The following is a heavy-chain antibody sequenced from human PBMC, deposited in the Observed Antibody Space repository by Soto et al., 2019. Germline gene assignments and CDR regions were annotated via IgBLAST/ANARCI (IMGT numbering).Heavy chain of an antibody. CDR1: GFTFSSYG. V-gene: IGHV3-33*01. Sequence: QVQLVESGGGVVQPGRSLRLSCAASGFTFSSYGMHWVRQAPGKGLEWVAVIWYDGSNKYYADSVKGRFTISRDNSKNTLYLQMNSLRAEDTAVYYCSRNPYYDILTGPMDVWGQGTTVTVSS. J-gene: IGHJ6*02. CDR2: IWYDGSNK. D-gene: IGHD3-9*01. CDR3: SRNPYYDILTGPMDV.